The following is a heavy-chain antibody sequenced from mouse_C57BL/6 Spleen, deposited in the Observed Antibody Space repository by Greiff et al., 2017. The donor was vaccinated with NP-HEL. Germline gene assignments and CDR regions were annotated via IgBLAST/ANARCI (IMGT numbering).Heavy chain of an antibody. CDR3: ARPHYYGSSYWYFDV. V-gene: IGHV1-39*01. Sequence: EVQLVESGPELVKPGASVKISCKASGYSFTDYNMNWVKQRNGKSIEWIGVINPNYGTTSYNQKFKGKATLTVDQSSSTAYMQLNSLTSEDSAVYYCARPHYYGSSYWYFDVWGTGTTVTVSS. D-gene: IGHD1-1*01. J-gene: IGHJ1*03. CDR2: INPNYGTT. CDR1: GYSFTDYN.